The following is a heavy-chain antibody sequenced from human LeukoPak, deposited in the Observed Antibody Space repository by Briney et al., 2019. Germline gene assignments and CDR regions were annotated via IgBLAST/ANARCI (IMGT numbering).Heavy chain of an antibody. CDR2: INHSGST. J-gene: IGHJ4*02. CDR3: ARGRCYTYCGGDCYFSPFDY. CDR1: GGSFSGYY. V-gene: IGHV4-34*01. Sequence: SETLSLTCAVYGGSFSGYYWSWIRQPPGKGLEWIGEINHSGSTNYNPSLKSRVTISVDTSKNQFSLKLSSVTAADTAVYYCARGRCYTYCGGDCYFSPFDYWGQGTLVTVST. D-gene: IGHD2-21*02.